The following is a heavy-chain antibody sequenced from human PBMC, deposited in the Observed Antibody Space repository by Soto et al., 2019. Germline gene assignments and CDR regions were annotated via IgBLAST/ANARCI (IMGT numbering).Heavy chain of an antibody. CDR3: ARDQLEGNWFDP. V-gene: IGHV4-30-2*01. CDR1: GGSISSGGYS. Sequence: QLQLQESGSGLVRPSQTLSLTCAVSGGSISSGGYSWNWIRQPPGKGLEWIGYIYHSGNTLYNPSLKIRVTISVDKSKNQFSLKLRAVTAADTAVYYCARDQLEGNWFDPWGQGTLVTVSS. D-gene: IGHD1-1*01. CDR2: IYHSGNT. J-gene: IGHJ5*02.